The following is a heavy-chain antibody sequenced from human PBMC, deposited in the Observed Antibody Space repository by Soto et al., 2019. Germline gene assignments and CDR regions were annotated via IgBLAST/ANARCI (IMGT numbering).Heavy chain of an antibody. CDR1: GGSFSGYY. V-gene: IGHV4-34*01. CDR3: ARGSIAAAGTFSHYYYGMDV. Sequence: QVQLQQWGAGLLKPSETLSLTCAVYGGSFSGYYWSWIRQPPGKGLEWIGEINHSGSTNYNPSLKSRVTISVETSKNQFSLKLSSVTAADTAVYYCARGSIAAAGTFSHYYYGMDVWGQGTTVTVSS. J-gene: IGHJ6*02. CDR2: INHSGST. D-gene: IGHD6-13*01.